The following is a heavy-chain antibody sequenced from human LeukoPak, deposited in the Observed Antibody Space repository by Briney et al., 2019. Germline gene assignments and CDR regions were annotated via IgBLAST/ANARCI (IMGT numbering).Heavy chain of an antibody. V-gene: IGHV3-7*01. D-gene: IGHD3-10*01. CDR3: AREAYYYGSGTESGGSYFYGMGV. Sequence: GGSLRLSCEASGFTLSTYWMNWVRQVPGKGLDWVANINPDGSGKRYVDSVKGRFTIARDNADNSLSLQMNSLRAEDTAVYYCAREAYYYGSGTESGGSYFYGMGVWGPGTTVVVSS. CDR1: GFTLSTYW. J-gene: IGHJ6*02. CDR2: INPDGSGK.